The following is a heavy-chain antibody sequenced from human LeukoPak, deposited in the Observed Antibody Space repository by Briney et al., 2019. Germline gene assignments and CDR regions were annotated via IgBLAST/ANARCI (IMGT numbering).Heavy chain of an antibody. Sequence: GGSLRLSCTASGFSFSDNFMGWLRQSPGKGLEWVSYISSRGDTIHYSDVVKGRFSISRDNSKRSLYLQMNRLKIDDTAVYYCARGGPGWTFNRWGKGTLVSVSS. D-gene: IGHD3/OR15-3a*01. CDR2: ISSRGDTI. J-gene: IGHJ5*02. CDR3: ARGGPGWTFNR. CDR1: GFSFSDNF. V-gene: IGHV3-11*01.